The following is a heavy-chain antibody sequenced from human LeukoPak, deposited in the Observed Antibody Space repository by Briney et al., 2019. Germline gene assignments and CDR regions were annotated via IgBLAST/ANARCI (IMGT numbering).Heavy chain of an antibody. CDR1: GFTFSSYW. V-gene: IGHV3-74*01. CDR3: AKDQFKPSGITMLRGVRGYYYNMDV. CDR2: INSDGSST. Sequence: GGSLRLSCAASGFTFSSYWMHWVRQAPGKGLVWVSRINSDGSSTSYADSVKGRFTISRDNAKNTLYLQMNSLRAEDTAVYYCAKDQFKPSGITMLRGVRGYYYNMDVWGKGTTDTISS. J-gene: IGHJ6*03. D-gene: IGHD3-10*01.